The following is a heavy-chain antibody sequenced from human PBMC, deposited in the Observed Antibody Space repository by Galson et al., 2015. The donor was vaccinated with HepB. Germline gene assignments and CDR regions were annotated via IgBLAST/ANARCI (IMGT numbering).Heavy chain of an antibody. D-gene: IGHD1-7*01. Sequence: SLRLSCAASGLIINPYEMNWVRQAPGKGLEWVSYISRSGITMFYANSVKGRFTISRDNAKNSLFLQMNSLRAEDTAVYYCARGGITGTFDAFDIWGQGTMVTVSS. J-gene: IGHJ3*02. V-gene: IGHV3-48*03. CDR1: GLIINPYE. CDR3: ARGGITGTFDAFDI. CDR2: ISRSGITM.